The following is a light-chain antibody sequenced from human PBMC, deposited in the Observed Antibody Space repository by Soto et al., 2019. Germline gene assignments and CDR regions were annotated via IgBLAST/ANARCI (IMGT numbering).Light chain of an antibody. V-gene: IGLV2-14*01. J-gene: IGLJ2*01. CDR3: SSYTSSSTLGV. CDR2: DVS. CDR1: SSDVGGYNY. Sequence: QSVLTQPASVSGSPGQSIIISCTGTSSDVGGYNYVSWYQQHPGKAPKLMIYDVSNRPSGVSNRFSGYKSGNTASLTIAGLQAEDEADYYCSSYTSSSTLGVFGGGTKLTVL.